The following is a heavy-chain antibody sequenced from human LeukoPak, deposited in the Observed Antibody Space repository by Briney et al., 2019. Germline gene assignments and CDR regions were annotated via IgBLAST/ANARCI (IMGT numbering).Heavy chain of an antibody. Sequence: GGSLRLSCAASGFTFNSYTMHWVRQAPGKGLEWVAGVWFGESSQSYADSVKGRFTISRDNSKNTVWLEMNSLRVEDTAVYYCAKGGRDTSKYYFDYWGQGTQVTVSS. CDR3: AKGGRDTSKYYFDY. D-gene: IGHD1-26*01. J-gene: IGHJ4*02. CDR2: VWFGESSQ. CDR1: GFTFNSYT. V-gene: IGHV3-30*02.